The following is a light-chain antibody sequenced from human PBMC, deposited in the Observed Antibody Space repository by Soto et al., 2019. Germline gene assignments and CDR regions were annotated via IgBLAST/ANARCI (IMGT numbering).Light chain of an antibody. V-gene: IGKV1-39*01. CDR1: QSISSW. Sequence: DIHITHSPSTLSASVVDRVTITRRASQSISSWLAWYQQKPGKVPKLLIYAASSLQSGVPSRFSGSGSGTDFTLTISSLQPEDFATYYCQQSYSTPHTFGGGTKVDIK. CDR2: AAS. J-gene: IGKJ4*01. CDR3: QQSYSTPHT.